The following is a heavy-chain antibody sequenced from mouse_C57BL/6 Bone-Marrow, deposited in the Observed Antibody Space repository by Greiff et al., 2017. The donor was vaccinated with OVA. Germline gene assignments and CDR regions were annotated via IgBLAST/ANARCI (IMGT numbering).Heavy chain of an antibody. CDR2: IDPSDSCT. CDR3: ARDGYYPAWFAD. CDR1: GYTFTSYW. Sequence: QVQLQQPGAELVKPGASVKLSCKASGYTFTSYWMQWVKQRPGQGLEWIGEIDPSDSCTNYNQKFKGKATLTVDTSSSTAYMQLSSLTSEDSAVDYCARDGYYPAWFADWGQGTLVTVAA. J-gene: IGHJ3*01. D-gene: IGHD2-3*01. V-gene: IGHV1-50*01.